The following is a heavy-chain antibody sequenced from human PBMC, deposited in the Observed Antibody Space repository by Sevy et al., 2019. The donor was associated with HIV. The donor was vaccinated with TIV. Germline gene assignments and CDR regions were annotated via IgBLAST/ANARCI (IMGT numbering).Heavy chain of an antibody. CDR1: GGSISSSSYY. J-gene: IGHJ5*02. D-gene: IGHD4-17*01. CDR3: AGFEYGDYTNLFDP. CDR2: IYYSGGS. V-gene: IGHV4-39*01. Sequence: SQTLSLTCTVSGGSISSSSYYWGWIRQPPGKGLEWIGNIYYSGGSYYNPSLNSRFTISVVTSKNQFSLKLTSVTAADTAVYYCAGFEYGDYTNLFDPWGQGTLVTVSS.